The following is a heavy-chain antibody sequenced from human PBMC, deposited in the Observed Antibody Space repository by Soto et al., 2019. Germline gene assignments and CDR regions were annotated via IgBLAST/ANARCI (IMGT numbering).Heavy chain of an antibody. J-gene: IGHJ6*03. D-gene: IGHD4-4*01. CDR2: IYHSGST. V-gene: IGHV4-4*02. CDR1: SGSISSSNW. CDR3: ARDRLTSKPYYYDYMDV. Sequence: QVQLQETGPGLVKPSGTLSLTCAVSSGSISSSNWWSWVRQPPGKGLEWIGEIYHSGSTNYNPSLKSRVTISVDKSKNQFSLKLSSVTAADTAVYYCARDRLTSKPYYYDYMDVWGKGTTVTVSS.